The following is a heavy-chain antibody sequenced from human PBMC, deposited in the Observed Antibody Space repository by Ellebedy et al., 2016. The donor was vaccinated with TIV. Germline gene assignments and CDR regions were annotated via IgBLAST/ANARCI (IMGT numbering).Heavy chain of an antibody. CDR3: ARVGNYYGGTPSYYFDY. V-gene: IGHV1-69*10. D-gene: IGHD4-23*01. CDR1: GGTFSSHG. J-gene: IGHJ4*02. Sequence: AASVKVSCKASGGTFSSHGISWVRQAPGQGPEWTGGIIPILDKANYAQKFQGRVTITADESTSTAYMELSSLRSEDTAVYYCARVGNYYGGTPSYYFDYWGQGTLVTVSS. CDR2: IIPILDKA.